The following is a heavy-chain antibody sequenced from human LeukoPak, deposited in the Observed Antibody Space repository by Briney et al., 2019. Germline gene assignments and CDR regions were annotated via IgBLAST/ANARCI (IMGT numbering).Heavy chain of an antibody. CDR3: ARLFFGEGSGWFDP. CDR1: GGSISSSSYY. D-gene: IGHD3-10*01. V-gene: IGHV4-39*01. J-gene: IGHJ5*02. Sequence: PSETLSLTCTVSGGSISSSSYYWGWIRQPPGKGLEWIGSIYYSGSTYYNPSLKSRVTISVDTSKNQFSLKRNSVTAADTAVYYCARLFFGEGSGWFDPWGQGTLVTVSS. CDR2: IYYSGST.